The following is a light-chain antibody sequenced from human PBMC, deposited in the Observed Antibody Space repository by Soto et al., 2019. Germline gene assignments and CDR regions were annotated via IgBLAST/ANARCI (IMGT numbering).Light chain of an antibody. CDR3: AAWGDSLNGWV. V-gene: IGLV1-44*01. Sequence: QSALTQPPSASGTPGQRVTISCSGSSSNIGRNAVHWYQYLPGTAPKLLIYGNNQRPSGVSDRFSGSKSGTSASLAISGLQSDDEAEYICAAWGDSLNGWVFGGGTKVTVL. CDR1: SSNIGRNA. J-gene: IGLJ3*02. CDR2: GNN.